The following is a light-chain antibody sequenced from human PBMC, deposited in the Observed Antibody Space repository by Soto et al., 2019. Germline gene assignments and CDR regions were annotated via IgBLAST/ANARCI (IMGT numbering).Light chain of an antibody. Sequence: ESVLTQSPGTVSLSTGEGATISCRASDSISSIYLAWYQQRPGQSPRLLIYAASSRAAGIPDRFSGSGSGADFTLTISRLEPEYLAVYYGHLYGGSHMFSFGQGTKLQLK. V-gene: IGKV3-20*01. CDR2: AAS. J-gene: IGKJ2*01. CDR3: HLYGGSHMFS. CDR1: DSISSIY.